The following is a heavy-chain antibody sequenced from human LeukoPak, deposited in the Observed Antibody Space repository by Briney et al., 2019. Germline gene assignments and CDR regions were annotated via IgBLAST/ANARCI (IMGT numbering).Heavy chain of an antibody. CDR3: AKDLGELKGG. CDR2: ISYDGSKK. D-gene: IGHD1-26*01. CDR1: GFSFNSYG. V-gene: IGHV3-30*18. J-gene: IGHJ4*02. Sequence: GGSLRLSCAASGFSFNSYGMHWVRQAPGQGLEWVALISYDGSKKYYADSVKGRFTISRDNSKNTLYLQMNSLRAEDTAVYYCAKDLGELKGGWGQGTLVTVSS.